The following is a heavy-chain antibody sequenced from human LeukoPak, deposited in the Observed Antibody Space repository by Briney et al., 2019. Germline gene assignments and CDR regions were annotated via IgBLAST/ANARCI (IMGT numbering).Heavy chain of an antibody. Sequence: SETLSLTCTVSGGSISSHYWSWIRQPPGKGLEWIGYIYYSGSTNYNPSLKSRVTISVDTSKNQFSQKLSSVTAADTAVYYCARELYYYDSSGYTGYYFDYWGQGTLVTVSS. D-gene: IGHD3-22*01. J-gene: IGHJ4*02. CDR3: ARELYYYDSSGYTGYYFDY. CDR1: GGSISSHY. V-gene: IGHV4-59*11. CDR2: IYYSGST.